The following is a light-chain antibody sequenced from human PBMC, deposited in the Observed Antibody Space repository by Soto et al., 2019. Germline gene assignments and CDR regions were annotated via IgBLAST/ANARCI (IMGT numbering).Light chain of an antibody. CDR1: QSVSTN. J-gene: IGKJ1*01. CDR3: HQYNFWPT. Sequence: EIIMTQSPATLSVSPGERATLSCRASQSVSTNLAWYQQTPGQSPRLLIYGTSTRATGVPARLSGGGSGTEFTLTINSIQSEDFAVYFCHQYNFWPTFGQGTKVDIK. CDR2: GTS. V-gene: IGKV3-15*01.